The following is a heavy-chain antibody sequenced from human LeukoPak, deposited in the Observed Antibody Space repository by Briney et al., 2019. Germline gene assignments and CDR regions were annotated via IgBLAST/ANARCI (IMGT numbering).Heavy chain of an antibody. CDR2: ISSSSSYI. V-gene: IGHV3-21*01. J-gene: IGHJ6*02. CDR1: GFTFSSYS. D-gene: IGHD3-10*01. CDR3: AREVVTMVRGVIYGMDV. Sequence: GGSLRLSCAASGFTFSSYSMNWVRQAPGKGLGRVSSISSSSSYIYYADSVKGRSTISRDNAKDSLYLQMNSLRAEDTAVYYCAREVVTMVRGVIYGMDVWAKGPRSPSP.